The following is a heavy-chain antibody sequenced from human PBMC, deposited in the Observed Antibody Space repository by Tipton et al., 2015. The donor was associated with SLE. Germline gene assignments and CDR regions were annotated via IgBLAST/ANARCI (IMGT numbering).Heavy chain of an antibody. CDR3: ARIRPGHGDPFDF. V-gene: IGHV4-4*07. D-gene: IGHD4-17*01. J-gene: IGHJ4*02. CDR1: GGSLNNHF. CDR2: VSPSGGT. Sequence: TLSLTCTVSGGSLNNHFCSWIRQSAGKGLEWIGRVSPSGGTNYNPSLKSRVTMSVDTSKNQFSLNLSSLTAADTAVYYCARIRPGHGDPFDFWGQGTLVTVSS.